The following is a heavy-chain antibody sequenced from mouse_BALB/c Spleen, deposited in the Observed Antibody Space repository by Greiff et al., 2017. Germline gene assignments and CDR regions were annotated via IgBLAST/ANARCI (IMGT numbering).Heavy chain of an antibody. J-gene: IGHJ4*01. Sequence: QVQLQQSGAELVRPGVSVKISCKGSGYTFTDYAMHWVKQSHAKSLEWIGVISTYYGDASYNQKFKGKATMTVDKSSSTAYMELARLTSEDTAVYFCARFTMTHMDYWGQGTSVTVSS. CDR3: ARFTMTHMDY. CDR2: ISTYYGDA. CDR1: GYTFTDYA. D-gene: IGHD1-1*02. V-gene: IGHV1S137*01.